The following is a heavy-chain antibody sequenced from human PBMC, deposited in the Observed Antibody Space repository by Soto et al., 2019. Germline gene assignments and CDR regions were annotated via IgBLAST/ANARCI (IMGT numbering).Heavy chain of an antibody. J-gene: IGHJ5*01. D-gene: IGHD2-15*01. CDR1: GGSISSADHY. CDR3: ARALLTPNWFDS. CDR2: VYYRGSI. Sequence: QVQLQESGPGLVKPSETLSLNCTVSGGSISSADHYWSWIRQPPGKGLELLGYVYYRGSIYYIPSRESRVTISIDTSKNQFSLKLTSVTAADTAMYFCARALLTPNWFDSWGQGTQVTVSS. V-gene: IGHV4-30-4*01.